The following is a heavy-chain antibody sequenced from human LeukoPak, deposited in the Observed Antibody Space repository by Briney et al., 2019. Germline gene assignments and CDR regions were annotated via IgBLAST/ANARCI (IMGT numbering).Heavy chain of an antibody. V-gene: IGHV3-48*03. D-gene: IGHD3-3*01. CDR1: GFTFSSYE. CDR3: ASNDFWSGYYPLDY. CDR2: ISSSGSTI. J-gene: IGHJ4*02. Sequence: GGSLRLSCAASGFTFSSYEMNWVRQAPGKGLEWVSYISSSGSTIYYADSVKGRFTVSRDNAKNSLYLQMNSLRAEDTAVYYCASNDFWSGYYPLDYWGQGILVTVSS.